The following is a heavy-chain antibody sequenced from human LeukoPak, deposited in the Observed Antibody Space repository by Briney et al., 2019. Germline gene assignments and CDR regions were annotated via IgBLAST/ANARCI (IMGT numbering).Heavy chain of an antibody. Sequence: HPAESLRLSCTASGFTFSSYGMHCFRQAPGKELQGLAVIRYDGSNTYYAASGKSRFTISIDNSKNTLYLQMNSLGAEDTAVYYCARTTFRYSSGGMDVWGQGTTVTVSS. J-gene: IGHJ6*02. CDR2: IRYDGSNT. D-gene: IGHD6-19*01. CDR3: ARTTFRYSSGGMDV. V-gene: IGHV3-33*08. CDR1: GFTFSSYG.